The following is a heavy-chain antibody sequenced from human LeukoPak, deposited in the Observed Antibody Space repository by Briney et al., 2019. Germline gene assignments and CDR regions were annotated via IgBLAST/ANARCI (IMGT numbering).Heavy chain of an antibody. Sequence: SETLSLACTVSGGSISSYYWSWIRQPPGKGLEWIGYIYYSGSTNYNPSLKSRVTISVDTSKNQFSLKLSSVTAADTAVYYCARGPNYYDSSGLPPHYYFDYWGQGTLVTVSS. CDR1: GGSISSYY. CDR2: IYYSGST. D-gene: IGHD3-22*01. J-gene: IGHJ4*02. CDR3: ARGPNYYDSSGLPPHYYFDY. V-gene: IGHV4-59*01.